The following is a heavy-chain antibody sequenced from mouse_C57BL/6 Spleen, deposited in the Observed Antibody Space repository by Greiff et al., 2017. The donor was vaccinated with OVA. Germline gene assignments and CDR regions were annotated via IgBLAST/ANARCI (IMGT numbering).Heavy chain of an antibody. V-gene: IGHV1-15*01. D-gene: IGHD2-1*01. CDR3: TRDGNSAWFAY. CDR2: IDPETGGT. CDR1: GYTFTDYE. Sequence: VKLQQSGAELVRPGASVTLSCKASGYTFTDYEMHWVKQTPVHGLEWIGAIDPETGGTAYNQKFKGKAILTADKSSSTAYMELRSLTSEDSAVYYCTRDGNSAWFAYWGQGTLVTVSA. J-gene: IGHJ3*01.